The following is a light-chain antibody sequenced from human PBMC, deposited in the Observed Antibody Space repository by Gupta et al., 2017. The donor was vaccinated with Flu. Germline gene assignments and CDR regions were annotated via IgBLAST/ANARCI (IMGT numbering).Light chain of an antibody. J-gene: IGKJ4*01. CDR3: QQDYNNLT. CDR2: WAS. Sequence: DIVMTQSPDSLAVSLGERASVNCKSSQSVLHSSNNKNYLAWYQQKPGQPPKLLIYWASTRESGVPERFSGSGSGTDFTLTSTSLQAEDVAVYYWQQDYNNLTFGGGTKVEI. CDR1: QSVLHSSNNKNY. V-gene: IGKV4-1*01.